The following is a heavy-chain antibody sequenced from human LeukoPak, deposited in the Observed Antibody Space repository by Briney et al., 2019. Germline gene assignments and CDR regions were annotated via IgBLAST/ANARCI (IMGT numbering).Heavy chain of an antibody. D-gene: IGHD6-13*01. J-gene: IGHJ6*03. V-gene: IGHV3-30*02. CDR2: IRYDGSNK. CDR3: AKDHRRREAAYYYYYMDV. CDR1: GFTFSSYG. Sequence: PGGSLRLSCAASGFTFSSYGMHWVRQAPGKGLEWVAFIRYDGSNKYYADSVKGRFTISRDNSKNTLYLQMNSLRAEDTAVYYCAKDHRRREAAYYYYYMDVGGKGTTVTVSS.